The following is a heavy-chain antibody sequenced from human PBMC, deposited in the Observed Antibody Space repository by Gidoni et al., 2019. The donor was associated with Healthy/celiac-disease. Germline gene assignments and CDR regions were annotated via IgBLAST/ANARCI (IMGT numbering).Heavy chain of an antibody. CDR1: GFTVSSYA. CDR2: IRGSGGNT. Sequence: EVQLLESGGGLVQHGGSLRLSCAASGFTVSSYALSWVRQAPGKGLEWVTVIRGSGGNTYYADSVKGRFTISRDNSKNTLYLQMNSLRAEDTAVYYCAKGGGSSWSNWFDPWGQGTLVTVSS. J-gene: IGHJ5*02. D-gene: IGHD6-13*01. V-gene: IGHV3-23*01. CDR3: AKGGGSSWSNWFDP.